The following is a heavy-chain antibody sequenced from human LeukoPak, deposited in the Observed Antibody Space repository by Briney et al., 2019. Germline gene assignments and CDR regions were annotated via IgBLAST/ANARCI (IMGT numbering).Heavy chain of an antibody. CDR1: GFTFSSYG. D-gene: IGHD1-26*01. CDR2: IRYDGSNK. V-gene: IGHV3-30*02. J-gene: IGHJ3*02. CDR3: AKDATVGATLDAFDI. Sequence: GGSLRLSCAASGFTFSSYGMHWVRQAPGKGLEWVAFIRYDGSNKYYADSVKGRFTISRGNSKNTLYLQMNSLRAEDTAVYYCAKDATVGATLDAFDIWGQGTMVTVSS.